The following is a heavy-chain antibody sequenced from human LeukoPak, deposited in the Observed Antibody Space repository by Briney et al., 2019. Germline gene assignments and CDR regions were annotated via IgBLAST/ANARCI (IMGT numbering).Heavy chain of an antibody. V-gene: IGHV3-15*05. CDR1: GFTFSNAW. CDR2: IKSETDGGTI. J-gene: IGHJ3*02. Sequence: PGGSLRLSCAASGFTFSNAWMSWVRQAPGKGLEWVGRIKSETDGGTIDYTVPVKGRFTISRDDSKNTLYLQMNSLQTEDTAVYYCTRAGGNILRAGIWGQGTMVTVSS. CDR3: TRAGGNILRAGI. D-gene: IGHD2-21*02.